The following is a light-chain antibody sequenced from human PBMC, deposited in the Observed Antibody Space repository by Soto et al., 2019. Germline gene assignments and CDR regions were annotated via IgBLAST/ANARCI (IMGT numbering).Light chain of an antibody. J-gene: IGKJ1*01. CDR1: QSINTW. CDR2: KAS. CDR3: QQYDSYPWT. V-gene: IGKV1-5*03. Sequence: DIQMTQSPSTLSAFVGDRVTITCRASQSINTWLAWYQQKPGKAPNLLIYKASSVESGVPSRFSGSGSETDFTLTISSLQPEDFATYYCQQYDSYPWTFGQGTKVEIK.